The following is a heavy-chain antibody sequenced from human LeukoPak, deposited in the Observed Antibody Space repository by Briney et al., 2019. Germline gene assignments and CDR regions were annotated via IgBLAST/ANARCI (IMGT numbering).Heavy chain of an antibody. J-gene: IGHJ4*02. CDR1: GGSISSGGYY. D-gene: IGHD1-26*01. V-gene: IGHV4-30-2*01. CDR3: ARDYRDNNKNSGSYYPLDY. CDR2: IYHSGST. Sequence: SETLSLTCTVSGGSISSGGYYWSWIRQPPGKGLEWIGYIYHSGSTYYNPSLKSRVTISVDRSKNQFSLKLSSVTAADTAVYYCARDYRDNNKNSGSYYPLDYWGQGTLVTVSS.